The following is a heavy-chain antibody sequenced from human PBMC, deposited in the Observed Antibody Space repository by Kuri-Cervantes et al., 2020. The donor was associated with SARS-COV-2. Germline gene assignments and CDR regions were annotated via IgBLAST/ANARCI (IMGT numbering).Heavy chain of an antibody. CDR2: ISGSSEYI. CDR1: GFTFSSYS. Sequence: GGSLRLSCAASGFTFSSYSMNWVRQAPGKGLEWVSSISGSSEYIYYADSVKGRFTISRDNSKNTLYLQMNSLRAEDTAVYYCAKGPSESFGYWGQGTLVTVSS. J-gene: IGHJ4*02. CDR3: AKGPSESFGY. D-gene: IGHD3-10*01. V-gene: IGHV3-21*01.